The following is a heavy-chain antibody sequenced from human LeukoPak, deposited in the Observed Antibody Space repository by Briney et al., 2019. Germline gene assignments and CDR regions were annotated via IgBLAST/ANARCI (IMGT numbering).Heavy chain of an antibody. Sequence: PSETLSLTCAVYGGSFSGYYWSWIRQPPGKGLEWIGEINHSGSTNYNPSLKSRVTISVDTSKNQFSLKLSSVTAADTAVYYCARQSSGRWGYYDSRVVGYWGQGTLVTVSS. V-gene: IGHV4-34*01. CDR2: INHSGST. CDR3: ARQSSGRWGYYDSRVVGY. J-gene: IGHJ4*02. CDR1: GGSFSGYY. D-gene: IGHD3-22*01.